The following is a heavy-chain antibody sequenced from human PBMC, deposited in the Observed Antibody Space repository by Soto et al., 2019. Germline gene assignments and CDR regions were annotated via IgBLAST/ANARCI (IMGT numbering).Heavy chain of an antibody. V-gene: IGHV3-23*01. CDR1: GFTFSSYA. CDR3: AKGRDSSGYVDI. J-gene: IGHJ3*02. Sequence: GESLKISCAASGFTFSSYAMSWVRQAPGKGLEWVSAISGSGGSTYYADSVKGRFTISRDNSKNTLYMQMNSLRAEDTDVYNGAKGRDSSGYVDIWGQGTMVTVSS. CDR2: ISGSGGST. D-gene: IGHD3-22*01.